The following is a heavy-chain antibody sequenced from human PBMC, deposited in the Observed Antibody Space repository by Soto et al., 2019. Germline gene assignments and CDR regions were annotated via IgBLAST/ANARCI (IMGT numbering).Heavy chain of an antibody. D-gene: IGHD3-22*01. V-gene: IGHV3-23*01. CDR3: AKEGIYYDSSGYYYLEYPFDY. J-gene: IGHJ4*02. CDR2: ISGSGGST. CDR1: GFTFSSYA. Sequence: GGSLRLSCAASGFTFSSYAMSWVRQAPGKGLEWVSAISGSGGSTYYADSVKGRFTISRDNSENTLYLQMNSLRAEDTAVYYCAKEGIYYDSSGYYYLEYPFDYWGQGTLVTVSS.